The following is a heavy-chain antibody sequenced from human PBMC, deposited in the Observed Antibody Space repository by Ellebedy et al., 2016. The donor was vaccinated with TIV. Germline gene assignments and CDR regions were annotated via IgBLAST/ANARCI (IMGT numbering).Heavy chain of an antibody. Sequence: PGGSLRLSCAASGFTFRKYAISWVRQAPGQGLEWVAAISGSGGSTFYADSVKGRFTISRHNSKNTLYLQMNSLRAEDTAVYYCARDHDYSAFDIWGQGTMVTVSS. D-gene: IGHD4/OR15-4a*01. CDR3: ARDHDYSAFDI. CDR2: ISGSGGST. CDR1: GFTFRKYA. J-gene: IGHJ3*02. V-gene: IGHV3-23*01.